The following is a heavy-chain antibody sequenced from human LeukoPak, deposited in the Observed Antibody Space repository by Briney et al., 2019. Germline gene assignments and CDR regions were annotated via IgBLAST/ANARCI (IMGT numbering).Heavy chain of an antibody. CDR1: GYSISSGYY. CDR2: IYHSGST. V-gene: IGHV4-38-2*02. D-gene: IGHD7-27*01. CDR3: ASLPGPGDY. J-gene: IGHJ4*02. Sequence: SETLSLTCTVSGYSISSGYYWGWIRQPPGKGLEWIGSIYHSGSTYYNPSLKSRVTISVDTSKNQFSLKLSSVTAADTAVYYCASLPGPGDYWGQGTLSPSPQ.